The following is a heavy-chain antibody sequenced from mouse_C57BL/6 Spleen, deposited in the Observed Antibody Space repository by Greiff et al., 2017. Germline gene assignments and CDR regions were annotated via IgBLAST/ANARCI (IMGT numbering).Heavy chain of an antibody. CDR3: AMGAYYSDYDC. D-gene: IGHD2-5*01. Sequence: VQLQQPGAELVKPGASVKLSCKASGYTFTSYWMHWVKQRPGQGLEWIGIIHPNSGSTNYNEKFKSKATLTVDKSSSTAYMQLSSLTSEDSAVYYCAMGAYYSDYDCWGQGTTLTVAS. V-gene: IGHV1-64*01. J-gene: IGHJ2*01. CDR2: IHPNSGST. CDR1: GYTFTSYW.